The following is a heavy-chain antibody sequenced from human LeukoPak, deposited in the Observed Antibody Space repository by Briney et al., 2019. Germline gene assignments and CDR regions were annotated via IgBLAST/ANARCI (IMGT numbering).Heavy chain of an antibody. CDR1: GFTFSSYW. J-gene: IGHJ6*02. CDR2: INSDGSST. D-gene: IGHD3-3*01. V-gene: IGHV3-74*01. Sequence: PGGSLRLSCAASGFTFSSYWMHWVRQAPGEGLVWVSRINSDGSSTSYADSVKGRFTISRDNAKNTLYLQMNSLRAEDTAVYYCARDPSDFWSGYYFFHYGMDVWGQGTTVTVSS. CDR3: ARDPSDFWSGYYFFHYGMDV.